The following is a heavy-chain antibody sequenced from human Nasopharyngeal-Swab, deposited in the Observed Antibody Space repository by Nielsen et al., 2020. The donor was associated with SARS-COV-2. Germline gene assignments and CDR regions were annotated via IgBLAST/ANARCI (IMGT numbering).Heavy chain of an antibody. CDR1: GFTFGDYA. CDR3: TGYSTIFY. J-gene: IGHJ4*02. V-gene: IGHV3-49*04. D-gene: IGHD2-2*01. CDR2: IRSEANGGTA. Sequence: GGSMRMSCATSGFTFGDYAMSWVRQAPGKGLEWVGFIRSEANGGTAEYAVSVEGRFSISRDDSKSIAYLQMYSLKTEDTAVYYCTGYSTIFYWGQGTLVTVSS.